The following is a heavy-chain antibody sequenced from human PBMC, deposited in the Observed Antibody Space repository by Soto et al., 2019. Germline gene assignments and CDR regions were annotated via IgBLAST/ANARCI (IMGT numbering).Heavy chain of an antibody. Sequence: ASVKVSCKASGYTFTSYAMHWVRQAPGQRLEWMGWINAGNGNTKYSQKFQGRVTITRDTSASTAYMELSSLRSEDTAVYYCARAGGGYSSSWYFWFDPWGQGILVTVSS. CDR3: ARAGGGYSSSWYFWFDP. CDR1: GYTFTSYA. J-gene: IGHJ5*02. CDR2: INAGNGNT. D-gene: IGHD6-13*01. V-gene: IGHV1-3*01.